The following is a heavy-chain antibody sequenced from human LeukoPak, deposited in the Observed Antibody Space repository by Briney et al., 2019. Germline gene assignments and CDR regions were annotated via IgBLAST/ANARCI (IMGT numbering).Heavy chain of an antibody. J-gene: IGHJ6*02. CDR3: AKDHRIAAAGEYYYYYGMDV. V-gene: IGHV3-30*18. Sequence: GRSLRLSCAASGFTFSSYGMHWVRQAPGKGLEWVAVISYDGSNKYYADSVKGRFTISRDNSKNTLYLQMNSLRAEDTAVYYCAKDHRIAAAGEYYYYYGMDVWGQGTTVTVSS. D-gene: IGHD6-13*01. CDR2: ISYDGSNK. CDR1: GFTFSSYG.